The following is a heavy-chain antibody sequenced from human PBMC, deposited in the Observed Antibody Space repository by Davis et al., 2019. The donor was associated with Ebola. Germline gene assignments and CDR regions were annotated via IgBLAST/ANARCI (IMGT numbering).Heavy chain of an antibody. D-gene: IGHD5-12*01. CDR1: GFTFRNYA. Sequence: PGGSLRLSCATSGFTFRNYAMNWVRQAPGKGLEWVSSINSDSSYVYYADSVKGRFTLSRDNAKNSVFLQMNDLKAEDSAVYYCVSGYDSGLWGQGTQVTVSS. CDR2: INSDSSYV. J-gene: IGHJ4*02. CDR3: VSGYDSGL. V-gene: IGHV3-21*06.